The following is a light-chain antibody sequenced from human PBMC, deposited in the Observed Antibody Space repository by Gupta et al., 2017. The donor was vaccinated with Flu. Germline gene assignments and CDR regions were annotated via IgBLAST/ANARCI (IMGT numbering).Light chain of an antibody. CDR1: QSVSSSY. CDR2: GAS. CDR3: QQYGSSPPWT. Sequence: TLSVAAGERTSLACRASQSVSSSYVAWYQQKPGQATRLLSYGASSRATGIPDRFSGSGSGTDCTLTISRLEPEDFAVYDSQQYGSSPPWTCGQGTKVEIK. J-gene: IGKJ1*01. V-gene: IGKV3-20*01.